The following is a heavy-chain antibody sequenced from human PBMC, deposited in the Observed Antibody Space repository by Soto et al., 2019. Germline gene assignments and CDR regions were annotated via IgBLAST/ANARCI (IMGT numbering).Heavy chain of an antibody. D-gene: IGHD1-26*01. CDR3: ATRLLTEIMGAIDFDY. J-gene: IGHJ4*02. V-gene: IGHV1-46*01. CDR2: INPSGGST. Sequence: ASVKVSCKASGYTFTSYYMHWVRQAPGQGLEWMGIINPSGGSTSYAQKFQGRVTMTEDTSTDTAYMELSSLRSEDTAVYYCATRLLTEIMGAIDFDYWGQGTLVTVSS. CDR1: GYTFTSYY.